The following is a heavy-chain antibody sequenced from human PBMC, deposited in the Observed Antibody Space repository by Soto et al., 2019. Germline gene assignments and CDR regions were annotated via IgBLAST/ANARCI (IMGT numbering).Heavy chain of an antibody. Sequence: QVQLVESGGGVVQPGRSLRLSCAASGFTFSRYTMHWVRQAPGKGLEWVAVISYDASNEYYADSVKGRFTISRDNSKNTMYVQMNSLRAEDTAVYYCAGSSGFYYAMDVWGQGTTVTVSS. V-gene: IGHV3-30-3*01. CDR3: AGSSGFYYAMDV. CDR2: ISYDASNE. CDR1: GFTFSRYT. J-gene: IGHJ6*02. D-gene: IGHD6-25*01.